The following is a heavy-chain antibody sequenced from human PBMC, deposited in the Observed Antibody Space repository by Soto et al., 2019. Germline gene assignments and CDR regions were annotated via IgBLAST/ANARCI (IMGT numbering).Heavy chain of an antibody. J-gene: IGHJ4*02. V-gene: IGHV3-33*01. CDR2: IWSDGSNK. CDR3: ARHRGAAPFDY. CDR1: GFTFSSYG. Sequence: QVQLVESGGGVVQPGRSLRLSCAASGFTFSSYGMHWVRQAPGKGLEWVAVIWSDGSNKYYADSVKGRFTISRDNSKNTLYVQMNSLRVEDTAVYYCARHRGAAPFDYWGQGTLVTVSS. D-gene: IGHD6-25*01.